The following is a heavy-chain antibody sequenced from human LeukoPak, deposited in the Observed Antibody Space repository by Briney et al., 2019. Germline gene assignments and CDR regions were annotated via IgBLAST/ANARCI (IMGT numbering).Heavy chain of an antibody. D-gene: IGHD3-22*01. V-gene: IGHV1-8*03. CDR2: MNPNSGST. J-gene: IGHJ3*02. Sequence: GASVKVSCKASGYTFTSYDINWVRQATGQGLEWMGWMNPNSGSTGYAQKFQGRVTITRNTSISTAYMELSSLRSEDAAVYYCARDARTMIHAFDIWGQGTMVTVSS. CDR1: GYTFTSYD. CDR3: ARDARTMIHAFDI.